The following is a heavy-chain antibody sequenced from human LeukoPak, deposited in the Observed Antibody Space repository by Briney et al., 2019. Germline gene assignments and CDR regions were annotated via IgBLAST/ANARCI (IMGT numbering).Heavy chain of an antibody. CDR1: GGPFSGYF. CDR2: INHSGST. D-gene: IGHD2-15*01. V-gene: IGHV4-34*01. Sequence: SETLSLTCAVYGGPFSGYFWSWIRQPPGKGLEWIGEINHSGSTNYNPSLKSRVTISVDTSKNQFSLKLSSVTAADTAVYYCASMVVVARGWFDPWGQGTLVTVSS. CDR3: ASMVVVARGWFDP. J-gene: IGHJ5*02.